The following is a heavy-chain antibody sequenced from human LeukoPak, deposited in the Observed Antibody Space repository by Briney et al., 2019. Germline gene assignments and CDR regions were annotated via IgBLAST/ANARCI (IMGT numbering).Heavy chain of an antibody. CDR1: GFTFSNAW. CDR3: TTGYCSSSSCHRSLYFDY. D-gene: IGHD2-2*01. CDR2: IKSKTDGGTT. Sequence: PGGSLRLSCAASGFTFSNAWISWVRQAPGKGLEWVGRIKSKTDGGTTDYAAPVKGRFAVSRDDSKNTLYLQMNSLKTEDTAVYYCTTGYCSSSSCHRSLYFDYWGQGTLVTVSS. V-gene: IGHV3-15*01. J-gene: IGHJ4*02.